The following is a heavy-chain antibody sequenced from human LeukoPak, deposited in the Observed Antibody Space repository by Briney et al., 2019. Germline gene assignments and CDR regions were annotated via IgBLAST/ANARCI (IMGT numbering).Heavy chain of an antibody. CDR1: GFTVSSKY. CDR3: VGYEQQLSDWFFDL. D-gene: IGHD6-13*01. CDR2: IYANDNT. V-gene: IGHV3-53*01. J-gene: IGHJ2*01. Sequence: GGSLRLACAASGFTVSSKYLTWVRQAPGKGLEWVSLIYANDNTDYADSVKGRFTISRDISKNTMYLQMNSLRAEDTAVYYCVGYEQQLSDWFFDLWGRGTLVTVSS.